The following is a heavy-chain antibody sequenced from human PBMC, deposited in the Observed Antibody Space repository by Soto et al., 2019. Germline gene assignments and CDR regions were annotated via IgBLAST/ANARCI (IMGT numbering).Heavy chain of an antibody. CDR2: ISYDGSNK. J-gene: IGHJ4*02. Sequence: PGGSLRLSCAASGFTFSSYAMHWVRQAPGKGLEWVAVISYDGSNKYYADSVKGRFTISRDNSKNTLYLQMNSLRAEDTAVYYCAAGGYNLYYFDYWGQGTLVTVSS. V-gene: IGHV3-30-3*01. CDR3: AAGGYNLYYFDY. CDR1: GFTFSSYA. D-gene: IGHD5-12*01.